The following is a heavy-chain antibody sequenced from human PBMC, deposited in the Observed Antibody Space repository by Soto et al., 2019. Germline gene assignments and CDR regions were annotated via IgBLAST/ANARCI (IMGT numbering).Heavy chain of an antibody. D-gene: IGHD6-19*01. CDR2: VSYDEVNK. CDR1: GFTFSSFG. V-gene: IGHV3-30*18. Sequence: PGGSLRLSCVGSGFTFSSFGIHWVRQAPGKGLECLAVVSYDEVNKFYADSVRGRFTISRDNSKDTVYLQINSLRRDDTAMYFCAKVMTEYSGVAIDHWGQGTLVTVSS. J-gene: IGHJ4*02. CDR3: AKVMTEYSGVAIDH.